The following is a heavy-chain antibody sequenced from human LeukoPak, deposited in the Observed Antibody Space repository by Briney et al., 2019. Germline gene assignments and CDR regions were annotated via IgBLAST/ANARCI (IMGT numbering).Heavy chain of an antibody. Sequence: PSETLSLTCTVSGDSINNYYWSWIRQPPGKGLEWIGYIYYSGSTYYNPSLKSRVTISVDTSKNQFSLKLSSVTAADTAVYYCARYYDILTGLDYWGQGTLVTVSS. J-gene: IGHJ4*02. CDR3: ARYYDILTGLDY. CDR1: GDSINNYY. D-gene: IGHD3-9*01. V-gene: IGHV4-30-4*08. CDR2: IYYSGST.